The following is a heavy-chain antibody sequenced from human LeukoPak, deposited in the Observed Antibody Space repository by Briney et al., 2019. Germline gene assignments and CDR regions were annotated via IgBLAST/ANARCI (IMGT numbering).Heavy chain of an antibody. CDR3: ARADPYITIFGAVNYYYYMDV. CDR2: IYYSGST. V-gene: IGHV4-59*01. D-gene: IGHD3-3*01. J-gene: IGHJ6*03. CDR1: GGSISSYY. Sequence: SETLSLTRTVSGGSISSYYWSWLRQPPGKGLEWIGYIYYSGSTNYNPSLKSRVTISVDTSKNQFSLKLSSVTAADTAVYYCARADPYITIFGAVNYYYYMDVWGKGTTVTVSS.